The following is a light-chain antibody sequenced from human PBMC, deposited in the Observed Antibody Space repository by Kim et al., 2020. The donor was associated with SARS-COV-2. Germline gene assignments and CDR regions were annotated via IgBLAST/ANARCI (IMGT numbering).Light chain of an antibody. V-gene: IGLV3-19*01. CDR1: SLRTYY. CDR3: NSRDSSGNLYV. Sequence: SSELTQDPAVSVALGQTVSFTCQGDSLRTYYAGWYQQKPALAPVLVIYDKNNRPSGIPDRFSGSSSGDTASLTITGAQAEDEADYYCNSRDSSGNLYVFGTGTKGTVL. CDR2: DKN. J-gene: IGLJ1*01.